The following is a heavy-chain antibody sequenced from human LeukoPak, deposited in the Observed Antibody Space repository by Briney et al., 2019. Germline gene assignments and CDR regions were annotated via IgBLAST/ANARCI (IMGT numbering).Heavy chain of an antibody. V-gene: IGHV4-31*03. J-gene: IGHJ4*02. CDR3: ASGSRLQFLY. CDR1: GGSISSGGYY. Sequence: SETLSLTCTVSGGSISSGGYYWSWIRQHPGKGLEWIGYIYYSGSTYYNPSLKGRVTISVDTSKNQFSLKLSSVTAADTAVYYCASGSRLQFLYWGQGTLVTVSS. CDR2: IYYSGST. D-gene: IGHD5-24*01.